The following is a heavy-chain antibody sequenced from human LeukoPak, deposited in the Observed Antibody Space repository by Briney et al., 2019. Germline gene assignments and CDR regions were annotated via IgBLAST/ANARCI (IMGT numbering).Heavy chain of an antibody. CDR3: GREIQAPGKTLEY. Sequence: GGSLRLSCALSGFTSSSYWMHWVRQVPGKGLVWVSRINDDGTYTVYADSVKGRFTISRDNAKNTLYLQMNSLRGEDTAVYYCGREIQAPGKTLEYWGQGTLVTVSS. V-gene: IGHV3-74*01. CDR2: INDDGTYT. J-gene: IGHJ4*02. CDR1: GFTSSSYW.